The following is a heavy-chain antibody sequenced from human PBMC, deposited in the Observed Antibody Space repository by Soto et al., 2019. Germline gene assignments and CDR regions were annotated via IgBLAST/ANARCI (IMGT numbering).Heavy chain of an antibody. CDR1: SGSIDNVYW. CDR2: TSHDGVT. CDR3: ARRAVVTPGYYYGMDV. D-gene: IGHD2-21*02. J-gene: IGHJ6*02. Sequence: PSETLSLTCALSSGSIDNVYWWSWLRQSPGKGLEWIGATSHDGVTNYNPSLEGRVTISIDKSKNQFYLDLNSVTAADTAVYYCARRAVVTPGYYYGMDVWGQGTTVTVS. V-gene: IGHV4-4*02.